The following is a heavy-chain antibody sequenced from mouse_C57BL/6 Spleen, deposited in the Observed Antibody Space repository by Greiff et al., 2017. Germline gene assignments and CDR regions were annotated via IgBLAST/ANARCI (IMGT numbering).Heavy chain of an antibody. D-gene: IGHD2-5*01. CDR3: ASPSYYSNYGGYFDV. CDR1: GYAFSSYW. V-gene: IGHV1-80*01. Sequence: VQLQQSGAELVKPGASVKISCKASGYAFSSYWMNWVKQRPGRGLEWIGQIYPGDGDTNYNGKFKGKATLTADKSSSTAYMQLSSLTSEDSAVYCCASPSYYSNYGGYFDVWGTGTTVTVSS. J-gene: IGHJ1*03. CDR2: IYPGDGDT.